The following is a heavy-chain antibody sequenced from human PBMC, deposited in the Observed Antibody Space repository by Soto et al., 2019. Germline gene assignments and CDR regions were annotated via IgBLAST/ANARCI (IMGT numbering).Heavy chain of an antibody. CDR3: TREPVTTKWFFDN. CDR2: ISFDGVIR. J-gene: IGHJ4*02. Sequence: QVQVTESGGGVVQPGGSLRLSCTTSGFTFSAYSMRWFRQAPGKGLEWVAVISFDGVIRNYADSVKGRFTISRDNSRNTLDLQMSSLRLEDTALYYCTREPVTTKWFFDNWGQGIVVVVSS. CDR1: GFTFSAYS. V-gene: IGHV3-30*14. D-gene: IGHD2-8*01.